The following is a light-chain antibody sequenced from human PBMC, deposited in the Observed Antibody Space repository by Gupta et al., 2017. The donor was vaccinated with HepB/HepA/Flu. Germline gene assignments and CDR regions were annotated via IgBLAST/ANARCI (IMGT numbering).Light chain of an antibody. CDR3: SSFTGTNTLVV. V-gene: IGLV2-14*03. CDR2: DAS. CDR1: SSDVGTYNS. Sequence: QSALTQPASVSGSPGQSITISCTGTSSDVGTYNSVSWYQQKPGKAPKLLIYDASNRPSWLSNRFSGSKSGNTASLTISGLQAEDEAEYYCSSFTGTNTLVVFGGGTKLTVL. J-gene: IGLJ2*01.